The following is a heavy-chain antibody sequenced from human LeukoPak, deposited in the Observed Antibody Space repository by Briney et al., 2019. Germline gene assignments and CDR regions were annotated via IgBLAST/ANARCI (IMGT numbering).Heavy chain of an antibody. CDR2: MYYSGST. J-gene: IGHJ5*02. CDR1: GGSMSSYY. D-gene: IGHD2-15*01. Sequence: PSETLSLTCTVSGGSMSSYYWSWIRQPPGKGLEWIGYMYYSGSTNYNPSLKSRVTISVDTSKNQFSLKLRSVTAADTAVYYCASGGVIAASNWFDPWGQGTLVTVSS. CDR3: ASGGVIAASNWFDP. V-gene: IGHV4-59*08.